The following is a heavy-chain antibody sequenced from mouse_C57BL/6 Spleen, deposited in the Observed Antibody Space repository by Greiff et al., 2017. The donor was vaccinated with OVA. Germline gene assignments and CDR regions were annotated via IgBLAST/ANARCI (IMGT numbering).Heavy chain of an antibody. Sequence: VQLQQPGAELVRPGSSVKLSCKASGYTFTSYWMDWVKQRPGQGLEWIGNIYPSDSETHYNQKFKDKATLTVDKSSSTAYMQLSSLTSEDSAVYYCARGGSSYLFDDWGQGTTLTVSS. D-gene: IGHD1-1*01. CDR3: ARGGSSYLFDD. J-gene: IGHJ2*01. CDR2: IYPSDSET. V-gene: IGHV1-61*01. CDR1: GYTFTSYW.